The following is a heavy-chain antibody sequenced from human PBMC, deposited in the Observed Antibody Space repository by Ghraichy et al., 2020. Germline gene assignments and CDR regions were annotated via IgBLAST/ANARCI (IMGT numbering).Heavy chain of an antibody. CDR1: GDSISNSNYY. CDR2: IYYSGST. CDR3: ARHSPMIRGVTNWFDP. Sequence: SQTLSHTCTVSGDSISNSNYYWGWIRQPPGKGLEWIGTIYYSGSTYYNPSLKSRVTISVDTSKNQFSLKLNSVTAADTAVYYCARHSPMIRGVTNWFDPWGQGTLVTVSS. V-gene: IGHV4-39*01. D-gene: IGHD3-10*01. J-gene: IGHJ5*02.